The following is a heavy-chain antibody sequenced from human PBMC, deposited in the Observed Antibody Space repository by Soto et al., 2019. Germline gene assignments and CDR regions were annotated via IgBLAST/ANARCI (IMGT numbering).Heavy chain of an antibody. V-gene: IGHV4-34*01. CDR2: IDHSGNT. D-gene: IGHD3-3*01. J-gene: IGHJ3*02. CDR1: GGSFSTYY. Sequence: SETLSLTCAVYGGSFSTYYWNWIRQPPGKGLEWIGEIDHSGNTRYNPSLKSRITISLDTSKIQFSLKLNSVTAADTAVFYCARGRSGPDFFDIWGQGTMVT. CDR3: ARGRSGPDFFDI.